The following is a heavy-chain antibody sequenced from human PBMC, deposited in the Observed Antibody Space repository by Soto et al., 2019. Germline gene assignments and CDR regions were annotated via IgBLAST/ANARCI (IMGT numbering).Heavy chain of an antibody. CDR2: IYPGDSDT. V-gene: IGHV5-51*01. J-gene: IGHJ6*02. Sequence: PGESLKISCKGSGYSFTSYWIGWVRQMPGKGLEWMGIIYPGDSDTRYSPSFQGQVTISADKSISTAYLQWSSLKASDTAMYYCAREEYSSSSGGYYYYGMDVWGQGTPVTVSS. CDR1: GYSFTSYW. CDR3: AREEYSSSSGGYYYYGMDV. D-gene: IGHD6-6*01.